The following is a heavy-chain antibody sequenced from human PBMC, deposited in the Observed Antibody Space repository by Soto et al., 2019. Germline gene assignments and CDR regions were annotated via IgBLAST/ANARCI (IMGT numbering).Heavy chain of an antibody. D-gene: IGHD1-1*01. Sequence: PGGSLRLSCAASGFTFSNYAMSWVRQAPGKGLEWVSSIRAGGGVTYYADSVKGRFTISRDNSKNILYLQMNSLRAEDTAVYYCAKAQRWYYYYMDVWGKVTTVTVSS. V-gene: IGHV3-23*01. J-gene: IGHJ6*03. CDR2: IRAGGGVT. CDR3: AKAQRWYYYYMDV. CDR1: GFTFSNYA.